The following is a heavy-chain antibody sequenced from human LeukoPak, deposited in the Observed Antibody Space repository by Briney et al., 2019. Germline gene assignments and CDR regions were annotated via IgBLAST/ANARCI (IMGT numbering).Heavy chain of an antibody. CDR3: AGQGGIVATILLY. J-gene: IGHJ4*02. V-gene: IGHV1-69*05. CDR1: GGTFSSYA. D-gene: IGHD5-12*01. Sequence: SVKVSCKASGGTFSSYAISWVRQAPGQGLEWMGGIIPIFGTANYAQKFQGRVTITTDESTSTAYMELSSLRSEDTAAYYCAGQGGIVATILLYWGQGTLVTVSS. CDR2: IIPIFGTA.